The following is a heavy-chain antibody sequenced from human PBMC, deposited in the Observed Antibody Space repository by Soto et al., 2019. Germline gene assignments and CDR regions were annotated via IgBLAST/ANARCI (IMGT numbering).Heavy chain of an antibody. D-gene: IGHD3-22*01. V-gene: IGHV3-53*02. CDR1: GFTVSSNY. Sequence: EVQLVETGGGLIQPGGSLRLSCAASGFTVSSNYMSWVRQAPGKGLEWVSVIYSGGSTYYADSVKGRFTISRDTSKNTLYLQMNSLRAEDTAVYYFARDRYYYDSSGSTVYYYGMDVWGQGTTVTVSS. J-gene: IGHJ6*02. CDR3: ARDRYYYDSSGSTVYYYGMDV. CDR2: IYSGGST.